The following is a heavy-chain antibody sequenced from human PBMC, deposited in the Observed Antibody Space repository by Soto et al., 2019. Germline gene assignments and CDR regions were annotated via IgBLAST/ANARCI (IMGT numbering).Heavy chain of an antibody. V-gene: IGHV4-39*01. Sequence: SVTLSLTCTVSGDSISSSNYFWGWIRQPTGKGLEWIGTIFYSGSTYYNPSLKSQVTISVDTSKNQFSLKLTSVTAAYSALYYCARRYGWLYFDYWGQGSLVTVSS. D-gene: IGHD6-19*01. J-gene: IGHJ4*02. CDR1: GDSISSSNYF. CDR2: IFYSGST. CDR3: ARRYGWLYFDY.